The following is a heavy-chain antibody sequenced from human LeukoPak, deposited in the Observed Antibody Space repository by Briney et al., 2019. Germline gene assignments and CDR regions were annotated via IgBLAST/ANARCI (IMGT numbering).Heavy chain of an antibody. CDR3: ERDTGETYSDYVRGSYRKEYSFDY. J-gene: IGHJ4*02. CDR2: SSAYNGNK. Sequence: SVNVSCMGSGYTFTSYGISGVRQAPGQGLEWVGWSSAYNGNKNYAQRLQGRITMTTDTITSPAYMESRSLKTDATAVYYCERDTGETYSDYVRGSYRKEYSFDYWGQGKLVTVSS. D-gene: IGHD3-16*02. CDR1: GYTFTSYG. V-gene: IGHV1-18*01.